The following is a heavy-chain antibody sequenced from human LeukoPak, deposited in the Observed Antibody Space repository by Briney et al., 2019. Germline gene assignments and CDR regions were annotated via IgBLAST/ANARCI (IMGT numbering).Heavy chain of an antibody. CDR3: AISSSYNYFDY. CDR2: ISRWSTTI. Sequence: PGGSLRLSCTASGFSFSSYNINWVRQAPGKGLEWVSYISRWSTTIYYADSLKGRFTISRDNAKNSLYLEMNSLRAEDTAVYYCAISSSYNYFDYWGQGTLVTVSS. V-gene: IGHV3-48*01. J-gene: IGHJ4*02. D-gene: IGHD2-15*01. CDR1: GFSFSSYN.